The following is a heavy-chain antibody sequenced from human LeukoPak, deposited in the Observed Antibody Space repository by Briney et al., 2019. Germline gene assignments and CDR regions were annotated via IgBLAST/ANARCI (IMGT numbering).Heavy chain of an antibody. D-gene: IGHD1-26*01. J-gene: IGHJ4*02. CDR2: ISGSGGST. V-gene: IGHV3-23*01. Sequence: GGSLRLSCVASGFTFSNFAMSWVRQTLGKGLEWVSGISGSGGSTYYADSVKGRFTISRDNSKNTLYLQMNSLRTEDTAVYYCAKGWESRDWGQGTLVTVSS. CDR1: GFTFSNFA. CDR3: AKGWESRD.